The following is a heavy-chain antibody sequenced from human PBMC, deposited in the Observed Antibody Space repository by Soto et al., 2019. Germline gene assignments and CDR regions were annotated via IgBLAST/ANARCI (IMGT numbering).Heavy chain of an antibody. CDR3: ARSLWIGSWNELDY. CDR2: ISTDDGNT. J-gene: IGHJ4*02. V-gene: IGHV1-3*04. D-gene: IGHD3-10*01. CDR1: GYTFTSYS. Sequence: QVQLVQSGAEEKKPGDSVKVSCKASGYTFTSYSMHWVRQAPGQRLEWMGWISTDDGNTKHSQKFQGKVTINRDKSASKAYMELSSLRAEDTAVYYCARSLWIGSWNELDYWGQGTLVTVSS.